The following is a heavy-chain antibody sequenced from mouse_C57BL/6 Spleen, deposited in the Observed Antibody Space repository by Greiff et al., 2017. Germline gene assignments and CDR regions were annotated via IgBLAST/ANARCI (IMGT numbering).Heavy chain of an antibody. D-gene: IGHD1-1*01. CDR2: IYPRSGNT. V-gene: IGHV1-81*01. CDR3: ARSTVVARDYFDY. CDR1: GYTFTSYG. Sequence: QVQLQQSGAELARPGASVKLSCKASGYTFTSYGISWVKQRPGQGLEWIGEIYPRSGNTYYNEKFKGKATLTADKSSSTAYMELRSLTSEDSAVYFCARSTVVARDYFDYWGQGTTLTVSS. J-gene: IGHJ2*01.